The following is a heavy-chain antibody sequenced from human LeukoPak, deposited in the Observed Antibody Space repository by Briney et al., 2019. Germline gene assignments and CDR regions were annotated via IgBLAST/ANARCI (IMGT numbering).Heavy chain of an antibody. Sequence: PGRSLRLSCAASGSSFSSYAIRSVRQAPGGGREWVSAISVSGGSTYYADSVTGRFTISRDNSKNTLYLQMNRLRAEQTAVYYCAEDPNFLDYWGQGTLVTVSS. CDR1: GSSFSSYA. CDR2: ISVSGGST. J-gene: IGHJ4*02. D-gene: IGHD4/OR15-4a*01. CDR3: AEDPNFLDY. V-gene: IGHV3-23*01.